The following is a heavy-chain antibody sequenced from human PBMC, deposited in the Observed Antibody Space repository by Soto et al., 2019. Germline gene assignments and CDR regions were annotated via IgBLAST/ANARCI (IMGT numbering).Heavy chain of an antibody. CDR2: IYDDGSA. CDR3: ARDKYCSRGSCRKTWFDP. V-gene: IGHV4-59*01. D-gene: IGHD2-15*01. Sequence: PSETLSLTCTVSGGSISSSYWSWIRQPPGKGLEWLAYIYDDGSANYNPSLKSRATISLDMSKNQFSLKLTSVTAADTAVYYCARDKYCSRGSCRKTWFDPWGQGTLVTVSS. CDR1: GGSISSSY. J-gene: IGHJ5*02.